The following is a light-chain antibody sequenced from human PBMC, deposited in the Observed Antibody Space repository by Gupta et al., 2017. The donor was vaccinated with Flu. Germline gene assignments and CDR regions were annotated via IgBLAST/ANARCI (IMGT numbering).Light chain of an antibody. CDR3: TSFTTTYTWV. V-gene: IGLV2-14*01. CDR1: SSDVGGHKY. CDR2: EVK. Sequence: ITMSWTGSSSDVGGHKYGYWLQQATANATIVIIYEVKNRPAGSAGRFSASKAATTASITTSGLQEEDEGDYYCTSFTTTYTWVFGGGTKVTVL. J-gene: IGLJ3*02.